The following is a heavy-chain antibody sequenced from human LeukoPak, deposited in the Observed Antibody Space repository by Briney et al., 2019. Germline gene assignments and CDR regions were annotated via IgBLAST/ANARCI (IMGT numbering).Heavy chain of an antibody. Sequence: SVKVSSKASGGTFSSYAISWVRQAPGQGLEWMGGIIPIFGTANYAQKFQGRVTITADESTSTAYMELSSLRSEDTAVYYCARCITIFGVVTLNKGCWFDPWGQGTLVTVSS. CDR2: IIPIFGTA. CDR1: GGTFSSYA. D-gene: IGHD3-3*01. J-gene: IGHJ5*02. V-gene: IGHV1-69*13. CDR3: ARCITIFGVVTLNKGCWFDP.